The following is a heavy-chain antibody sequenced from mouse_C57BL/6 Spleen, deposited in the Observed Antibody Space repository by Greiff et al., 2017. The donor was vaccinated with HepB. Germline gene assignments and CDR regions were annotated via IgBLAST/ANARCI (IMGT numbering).Heavy chain of an antibody. CDR3: ASDYDGGALMDY. Sequence: EVQLQQSGPELVKPGASVKISCKASGYTFTDYYMNWVKQSHGKSLEWIGDINPNNGGTSYNQKFKGKATLTVDKSSSTAYMELRSLTSEDSAVYYCASDYDGGALMDYWGQGTSVTVSS. J-gene: IGHJ4*01. CDR2: INPNNGGT. D-gene: IGHD2-4*01. CDR1: GYTFTDYY. V-gene: IGHV1-26*01.